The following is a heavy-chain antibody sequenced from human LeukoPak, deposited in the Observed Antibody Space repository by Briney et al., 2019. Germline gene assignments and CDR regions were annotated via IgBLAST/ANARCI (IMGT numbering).Heavy chain of an antibody. J-gene: IGHJ1*01. CDR2: IYYGGST. V-gene: IGHV4-39*07. D-gene: IGHD3-22*01. Sequence: SGTLSLTCTVSGGSLSSSSYYWGWLRQPPGRGREWVGSIYYGGSTYDNPSRKRRVTISENTSKNQCSLKQSSVTAAHTPVYYCARVWGRYYYDSSGYYAPEYFQHWGQGTLVTVSS. CDR3: ARVWGRYYYDSSGYYAPEYFQH. CDR1: GGSLSSSSYY.